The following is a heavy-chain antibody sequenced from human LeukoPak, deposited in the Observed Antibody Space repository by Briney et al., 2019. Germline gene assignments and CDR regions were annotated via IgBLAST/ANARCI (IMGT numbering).Heavy chain of an antibody. CDR2: ISSSSSYI. CDR3: ARATYSGSFYPGA. CDR1: GFTFSSYA. J-gene: IGHJ5*02. D-gene: IGHD1-26*01. V-gene: IGHV3-21*01. Sequence: GGSLRLSCAASGFTFSSYAMSWVRQAPGKGLEWVSSISSSSSYIYYADSVKGRFTISRDNAKNSLYLQMNSLRAEDTAVYYCARATYSGSFYPGAWGQGTLVTVSS.